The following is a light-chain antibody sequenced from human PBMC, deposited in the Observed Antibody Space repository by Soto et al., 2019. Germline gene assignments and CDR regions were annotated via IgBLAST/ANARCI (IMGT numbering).Light chain of an antibody. V-gene: IGKV1-39*01. CDR3: QQSYDTPLT. CDR1: QNIRTY. CDR2: AAS. J-gene: IGKJ4*01. Sequence: DIQMTQSPPSLSASVGDRVTITCRASQNIRTYLNWYQQKPGKAPKLLIHAASTLQSGVPSRFSGSGSETDFTLTISSLQPEDFATYYCQQSYDTPLTFGGGAKVEIK.